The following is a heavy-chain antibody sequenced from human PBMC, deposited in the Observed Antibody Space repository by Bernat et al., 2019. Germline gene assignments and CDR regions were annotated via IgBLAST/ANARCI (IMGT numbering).Heavy chain of an antibody. J-gene: IGHJ4*02. V-gene: IGHV4-39*01. D-gene: IGHD3-3*01. CDR3: ARYGITIFGVVSPFDY. CDR1: GGSISSSSYY. Sequence: QLQLQESGPGLVKPSETLSLTCTVSGGSISSSSYYWGWIRQPPGKGLEWIGSIYYSGSTYYNPSLKSRVTISEDTSKNQFSLKLSSVTAADTAVYYCARYGITIFGVVSPFDYWGQGTLVTVSS. CDR2: IYYSGST.